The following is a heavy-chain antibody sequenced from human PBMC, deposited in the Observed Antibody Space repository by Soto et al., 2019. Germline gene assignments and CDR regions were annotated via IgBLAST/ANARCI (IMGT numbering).Heavy chain of an antibody. D-gene: IGHD3-10*01. J-gene: IGHJ4*02. CDR3: AKDPSSGFAMENYFDY. V-gene: IGHV3-23*01. Sequence: EVQLSGSGGGLVQPGGSLRLSCAASGFTFSSYAMSWVRQAPEKGLEWVSAISGSSTSTYYADSVKGRFTISRDNSKNTLYLQMNSLRAEDTAVYYCAKDPSSGFAMENYFDYWGQGTLVTVSS. CDR2: ISGSSTST. CDR1: GFTFSSYA.